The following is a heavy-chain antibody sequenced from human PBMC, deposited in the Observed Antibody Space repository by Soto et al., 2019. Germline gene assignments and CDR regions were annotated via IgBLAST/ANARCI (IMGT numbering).Heavy chain of an antibody. D-gene: IGHD6-6*01. CDR3: ARMLAVNYNYYYVDV. V-gene: IGHV2-26*01. CDR1: GFSLRNARMG. Sequence: QVTLKESGPVLVKPTETLTLTCTVSGFSLRNARMGVSWIRQPPGTALEWIAHILSSDEKSYNTSLKGRVTLSKDTTKSQVVLTMTYVDPVDTATYFCARMLAVNYNYYYVDVWGERATVTVSS. CDR2: ILSSDEK. J-gene: IGHJ6*03.